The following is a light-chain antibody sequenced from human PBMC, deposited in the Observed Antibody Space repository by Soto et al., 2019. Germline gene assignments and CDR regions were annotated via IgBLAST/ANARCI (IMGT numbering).Light chain of an antibody. CDR3: GSWDSSLSAYV. CDR2: DDN. V-gene: IGLV1-51*01. J-gene: IGLJ1*01. CDR1: SSNIGGNS. Sequence: QSVMTQPPSVSAAPGQKVTISCSGRSSNIGGNSVSWYQQLPGTAPKLLIYDDNKRPSGIPDRFSGSKSGTSATLGITGFQTGDEADYYCGSWDSSLSAYVFGTGNKVTVL.